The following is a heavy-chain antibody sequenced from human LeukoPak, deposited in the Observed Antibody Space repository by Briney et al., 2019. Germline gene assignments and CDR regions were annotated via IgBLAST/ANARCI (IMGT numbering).Heavy chain of an antibody. CDR3: ARGRTFDN. V-gene: IGHV4-59*01. J-gene: IGHJ4*02. Sequence: ETLSLTFTVSGGCISSYYRSWIRQPPGKRLECLGNIYDRRSTKYNPSLKSRVTISVDTSKHQFSLRLSSVTAADTAVYYCARGRTFDNWGQGTLVTVSS. CDR1: GGCISSYY. CDR2: IYDRRST.